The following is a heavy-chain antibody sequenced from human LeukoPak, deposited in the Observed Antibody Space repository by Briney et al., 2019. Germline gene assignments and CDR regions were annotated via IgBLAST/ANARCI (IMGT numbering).Heavy chain of an antibody. Sequence: PGGSLRLSCAASGFTVSSNYMSWVRQAPGKGLEWVSLIYSGGSTYYANSVKGRFTISRDNSKNTLYLQMNSLRAEDTAVYYCATAPNWGSFDYWGQGTLVTVSS. V-gene: IGHV3-66*01. J-gene: IGHJ4*02. CDR1: GFTVSSNY. CDR3: ATAPNWGSFDY. CDR2: IYSGGST. D-gene: IGHD7-27*01.